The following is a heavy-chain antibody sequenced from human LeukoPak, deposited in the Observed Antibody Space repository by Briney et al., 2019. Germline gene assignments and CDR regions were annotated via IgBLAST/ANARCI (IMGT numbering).Heavy chain of an antibody. D-gene: IGHD6-6*01. Sequence: GESLKISCKASGYSFTTYWIGWVRQMPGKGLEWMGIIYPGDSDTTYSPSFQGQVTISADKSISTAYLQWSSLKASDTAIYYCARTYSSSSASDYWGQGTLSPSPQ. CDR2: IYPGDSDT. CDR1: GYSFTTYW. CDR3: ARTYSSSSASDY. V-gene: IGHV5-51*01. J-gene: IGHJ4*02.